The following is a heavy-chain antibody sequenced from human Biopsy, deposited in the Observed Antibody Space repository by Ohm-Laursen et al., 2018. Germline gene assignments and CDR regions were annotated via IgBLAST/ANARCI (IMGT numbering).Heavy chain of an antibody. CDR2: IITVSETA. V-gene: IGHV1-69*01. Sequence: SSVKVSCKVSGGAFANYAINWVRQAPGHGLEWMGGIITVSETAGYAERFQGRVTITADVTTTTAYMDLSGLRSEDTAVYYCVAYPSSGFFENNDDFAMDVWGQGTTVIVSS. CDR3: VAYPSSGFFENNDDFAMDV. D-gene: IGHD6-19*01. J-gene: IGHJ6*02. CDR1: GGAFANYA.